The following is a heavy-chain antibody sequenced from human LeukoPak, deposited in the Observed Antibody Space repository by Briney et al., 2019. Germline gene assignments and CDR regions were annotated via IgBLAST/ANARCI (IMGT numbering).Heavy chain of an antibody. V-gene: IGHV5-51*01. CDR2: IFPADSDT. J-gene: IGHJ4*02. CDR1: GYIFTNFW. CDR3: ARSGYSGHETDY. D-gene: IGHD5-12*01. Sequence: GESLKISCKASGYIFTNFWIAWVRQMPGKGLEWMGIIFPADSDTRYSPSFQGQVTMSADKSITTAYLQWSSLKASDTAIYYCARSGYSGHETDYWGQGTLVTVSS.